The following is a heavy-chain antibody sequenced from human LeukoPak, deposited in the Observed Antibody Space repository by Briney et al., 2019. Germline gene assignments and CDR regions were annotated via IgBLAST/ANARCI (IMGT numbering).Heavy chain of an antibody. Sequence: ASVKVSCKASGYTFTSYYMHLVRQAPGQGLEWMGWISAYNGNTNYAQKLQGRVTMTTDTSTSTAYMELRSLRSDDTAVYYCARGGEYSSSSGGDYWGQGTLVTVSS. CDR1: GYTFTSYY. CDR3: ARGGEYSSSSGGDY. V-gene: IGHV1-18*04. D-gene: IGHD6-6*01. J-gene: IGHJ4*02. CDR2: ISAYNGNT.